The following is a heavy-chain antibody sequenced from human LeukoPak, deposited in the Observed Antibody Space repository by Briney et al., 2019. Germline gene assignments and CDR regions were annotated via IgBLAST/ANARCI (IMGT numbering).Heavy chain of an antibody. Sequence: PGGSLRLSCAASGFTFSSYSMNWVRQAPGKGLEWVSSISSSSSYIYYADSVRGRFTISRDNAMHSLYLQMNSLRAEDTAVYYCARDPVADYWGQGTLVTVSS. CDR1: GFTFSSYS. V-gene: IGHV3-21*01. CDR3: ARDPVADY. J-gene: IGHJ4*02. CDR2: ISSSSSYI.